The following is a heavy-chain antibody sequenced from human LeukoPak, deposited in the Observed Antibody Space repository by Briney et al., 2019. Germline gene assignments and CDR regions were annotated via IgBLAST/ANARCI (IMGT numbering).Heavy chain of an antibody. CDR3: ARRYLYYFDY. Sequence: GASVKVSCKASGGTFSSYAISWVRQAPGQGLEWMGGIIPIFGTANYAQKFQGRVTITADKSTSTAYMELSSLGSEDTAVYYCARRYLYYFDYWGQGTLVTVSS. J-gene: IGHJ4*02. CDR1: GGTFSSYA. D-gene: IGHD1-14*01. CDR2: IIPIFGTA. V-gene: IGHV1-69*06.